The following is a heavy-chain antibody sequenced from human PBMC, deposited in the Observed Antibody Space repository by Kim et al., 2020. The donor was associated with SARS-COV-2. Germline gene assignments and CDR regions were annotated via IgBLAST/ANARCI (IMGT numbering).Heavy chain of an antibody. Sequence: GGSLRLSCAASGFSFSNYGMHWVRQASGKRLEFVSSIGANGGTTYYANSAKGRFTISRDNSVNTMYLQMGSLRTEDTAVYYCAPLGRDASEPLHIDYWGRGTLVTVSS. D-gene: IGHD1-1*01. V-gene: IGHV3-64*01. CDR3: APLGRDASEPLHIDY. J-gene: IGHJ4*02. CDR2: IGANGGTT. CDR1: GFSFSNYG.